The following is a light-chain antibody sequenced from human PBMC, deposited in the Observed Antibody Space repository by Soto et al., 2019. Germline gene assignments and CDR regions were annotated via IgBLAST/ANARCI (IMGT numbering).Light chain of an antibody. CDR3: QQYGTSLVT. Sequence: EIVLTQSPGTLSLSPGERATLSCRASQSVNSNHLAWYQQRPGQAPRLLVYGASIRASGIPDRFSGSGSGTDFTLTISRLEPEEFAVFYCQQYGTSLVTFGPGTRLEIK. J-gene: IGKJ5*01. CDR1: QSVNSNH. V-gene: IGKV3-20*01. CDR2: GAS.